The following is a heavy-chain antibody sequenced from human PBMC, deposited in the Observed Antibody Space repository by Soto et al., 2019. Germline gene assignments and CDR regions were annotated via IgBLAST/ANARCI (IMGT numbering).Heavy chain of an antibody. CDR3: ARRLYCSSNDCRYYFDY. D-gene: IGHD2-2*01. Sequence: SELQCHTYTVSGGYSSSVDYHRSCIHQPPGKGQEWIGYIYYSGSTYYNPSLKSRVTISIDTSKNQFSLKLSSVTAADTAVYYCARRLYCSSNDCRYYFDYWGQGTLVSVSS. CDR2: IYYSGST. J-gene: IGHJ4*02. V-gene: IGHV4-30-4*08. CDR1: GGYSSSVDYH.